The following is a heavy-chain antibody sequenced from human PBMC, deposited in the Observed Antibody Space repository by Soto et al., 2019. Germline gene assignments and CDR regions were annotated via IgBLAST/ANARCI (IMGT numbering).Heavy chain of an antibody. V-gene: IGHV3-30-3*01. Sequence: GGSLRLSCAASGFTFSSYAMHWVRQAPGKGLEWVAVISYDGSNKYYADSVKGRFTISRDNSKNTLYLQMNSLRAEDTAVYYCARLAIAYYYDSSGYYADYWGQGTLVTVSS. CDR1: GFTFSSYA. CDR3: ARLAIAYYYDSSGYYADY. CDR2: ISYDGSNK. D-gene: IGHD3-22*01. J-gene: IGHJ4*02.